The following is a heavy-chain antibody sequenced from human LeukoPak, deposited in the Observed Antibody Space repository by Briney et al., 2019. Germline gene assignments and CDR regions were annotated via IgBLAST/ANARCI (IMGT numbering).Heavy chain of an antibody. V-gene: IGHV3-53*01. J-gene: IGHJ6*03. D-gene: IGHD1-26*01. CDR1: GFTVSSNY. CDR2: IYSGGST. CDR3: GRDLGWEQARHYYYYMDV. Sequence: GGSLRLSCAASGFTVSSNYMSWVRQAPGKGLEWVSVIYSGGSTYYADSVKGRFTISRDNSKNTLYLQMNSLRAEDTAVYYCGRDLGWEQARHYYYYMDVWGKGTTVTVSS.